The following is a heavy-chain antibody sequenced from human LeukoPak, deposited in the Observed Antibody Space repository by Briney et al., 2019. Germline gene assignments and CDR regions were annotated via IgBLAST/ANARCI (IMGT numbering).Heavy chain of an antibody. CDR3: NYYGSGTPLYFDY. CDR1: GLNFNDND. Sequence: PGGSLRLSCAASGLNFNDNDMDWVRQAPGKGLEWVSTISGGGGSTYYAGSVKGRFTISRDNSKNTLSLQMNTLRAEDTAVYYCNYYGSGTPLYFDYWGQGTLVTVSS. D-gene: IGHD3-10*01. CDR2: ISGGGGST. J-gene: IGHJ4*02. V-gene: IGHV3-23*01.